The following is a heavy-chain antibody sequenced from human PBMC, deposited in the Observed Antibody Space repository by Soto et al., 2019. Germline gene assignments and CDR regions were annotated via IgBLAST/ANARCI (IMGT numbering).Heavy chain of an antibody. CDR3: AKGDCSGGSCYRTYAFDL. CDR2: ISAGANGT. Sequence: GGSLRLSCAASGFTFNTYAMRWVRQAPGKGLEWVSAISAGANGTHYADSVKGRFTISRDNSRNTVYLQMDSLRVEDTAVYYCAKGDCSGGSCYRTYAFDLWGQGTMVTVSS. D-gene: IGHD2-15*01. V-gene: IGHV3-23*01. CDR1: GFTFNTYA. J-gene: IGHJ3*01.